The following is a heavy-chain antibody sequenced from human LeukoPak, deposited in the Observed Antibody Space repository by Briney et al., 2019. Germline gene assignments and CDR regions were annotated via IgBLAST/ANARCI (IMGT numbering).Heavy chain of an antibody. V-gene: IGHV1-18*04. CDR1: GYTFTGYY. D-gene: IGHD4-17*01. CDR2: ISAYNGNT. CDR3: ARRGLTTGSPFDP. J-gene: IGHJ5*02. Sequence: VSVKVSCKASGYTFTGYYMHWVRQAPGQGLEWMGWISAYNGNTNYAQKLQGRVTMTTDTSTSTAYMELRSLRSDDTAVYYCARRGLTTGSPFDPWGQGTLVTVSS.